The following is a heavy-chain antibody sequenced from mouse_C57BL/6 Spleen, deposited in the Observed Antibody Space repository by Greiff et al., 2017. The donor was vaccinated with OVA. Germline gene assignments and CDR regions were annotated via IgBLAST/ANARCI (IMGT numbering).Heavy chain of an antibody. CDR2: IDPSDSYT. Sequence: QVQLQQPGAELVKPGASVKLSCKASGYTFTSYWMQWVKQRPGQGLEWIGEIDPSDSYTNYNQKFKGKATLTVDTSSSTAYMQLSSLTSEDSAVYYCARMVTTGYWYFDVWGTGTTVTVSS. J-gene: IGHJ1*03. D-gene: IGHD2-2*01. CDR1: GYTFTSYW. V-gene: IGHV1-50*01. CDR3: ARMVTTGYWYFDV.